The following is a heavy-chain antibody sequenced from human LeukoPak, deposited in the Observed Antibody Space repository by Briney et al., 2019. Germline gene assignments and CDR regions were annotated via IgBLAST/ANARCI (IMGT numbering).Heavy chain of an antibody. CDR2: ISTYNDNT. CDR1: GYTFTSHG. D-gene: IGHD5-24*01. V-gene: IGHV1-18*01. J-gene: IGHJ4*02. CDR3: ARDSLDGYNYLGY. Sequence: ASVKVSCKASGYTFTSHGISWVRQAPGQGLEWKGWISTYNDNTKYAQKFQGRVTLTTDQSTSTAYMELRGLRSDDTAVYYCARDSLDGYNYLGYWGQGTLVTVSS.